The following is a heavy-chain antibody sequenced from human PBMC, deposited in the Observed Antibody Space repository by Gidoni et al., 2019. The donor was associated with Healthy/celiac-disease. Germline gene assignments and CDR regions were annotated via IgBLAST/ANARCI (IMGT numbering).Heavy chain of an antibody. D-gene: IGHD4-17*01. CDR3: AKPYGGKRGPSAFDI. Sequence: EVQLVESGGGLVRPGGSLRLSCAAYGFTFSSYAMSWVRKAPGKGLEGFSAIRGSGGSTYYADSVKGRFTISRDNSKNTLYLQMNSLRAEDTAVYYCAKPYGGKRGPSAFDIWGQGTMVTVSS. CDR1: GFTFSSYA. CDR2: IRGSGGST. V-gene: IGHV3-23*04. J-gene: IGHJ3*02.